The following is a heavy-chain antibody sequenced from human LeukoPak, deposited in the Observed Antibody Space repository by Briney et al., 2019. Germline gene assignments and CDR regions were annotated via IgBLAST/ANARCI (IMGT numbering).Heavy chain of an antibody. D-gene: IGHD5-12*01. J-gene: IGHJ4*02. CDR1: GGSITNDGFY. V-gene: IGHV4-39*07. CDR3: ARSSRGNVDY. CDR2: IYYSGST. Sequence: SETLSLTCTVSGGSITNDGFYWGCIRQPPGKGLEWVGSIYYSGSTYYNPSLKSRVSMSVETSKHQFSLNLSSLTAADTAVYFCARSSRGNVDYWGQGTLVTVSS.